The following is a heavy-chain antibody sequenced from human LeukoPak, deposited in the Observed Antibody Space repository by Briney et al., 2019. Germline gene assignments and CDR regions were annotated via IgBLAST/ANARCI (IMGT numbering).Heavy chain of an antibody. D-gene: IGHD3-22*01. CDR3: ARATYYYDSSGYYNY. CDR1: GFTFTSSA. V-gene: IGHV1-58*02. CDR2: IVVGSGNT. J-gene: IGHJ4*02. Sequence: SVKVSCKASGFTFTSSAMQWVRQARGQRLEWIGWIVVGSGNTNYAQKFQERVTITRDMSTSTAYMELSSLRSEDTAVYYCARATYYYDSSGYYNYWGQGTLVTVSS.